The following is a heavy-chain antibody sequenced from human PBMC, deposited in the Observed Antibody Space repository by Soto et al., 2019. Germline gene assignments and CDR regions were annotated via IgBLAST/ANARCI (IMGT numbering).Heavy chain of an antibody. D-gene: IGHD3-10*01. CDR2: INHSGST. J-gene: IGHJ5*02. CDR3: ARVVIITMVRGVIKNWFDP. V-gene: IGHV4-34*01. Sequence: SETLSLTCAVYGGSFSGYYWSWIRQPPGKGLEWIGEINHSGSTNYNPSLKSRVTISVDTSKNQFSLKLSSVTAVDTAVYYCARVVIITMVRGVIKNWFDPWGQGTLVTVSS. CDR1: GGSFSGYY.